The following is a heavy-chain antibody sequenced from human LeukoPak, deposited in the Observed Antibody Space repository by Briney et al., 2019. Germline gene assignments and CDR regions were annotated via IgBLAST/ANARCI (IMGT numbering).Heavy chain of an antibody. CDR1: GFTFSSYW. CDR3: ARSYDSSGYYPTWFDY. D-gene: IGHD3-22*01. CDR2: IKQDGSEK. Sequence: GGSLRLSCAASGFTFSSYWMSWVRQAPGKGLEWVANIKQDGSEKYYVDSVKGRFTISRDNAKNSLYLQMNSLRAEGTAVYYCARSYDSSGYYPTWFDYWGQGTLVTVSS. J-gene: IGHJ4*02. V-gene: IGHV3-7*01.